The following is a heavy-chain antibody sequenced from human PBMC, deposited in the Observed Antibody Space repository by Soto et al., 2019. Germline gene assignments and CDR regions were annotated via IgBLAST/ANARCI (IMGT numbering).Heavy chain of an antibody. CDR1: GFTFSIYA. D-gene: IGHD1-26*01. Sequence: PGGSLRLSCAASGFTFSIYAMHWVRQAPGKGLEYVSSISTNGGSTDYADSVKGRFTISRDNSKNTVYLQMNSLRAEDTAVYYCAKFIVGAPILAYWGQGTLVTVSS. CDR2: ISTNGGST. V-gene: IGHV3-64D*06. J-gene: IGHJ4*02. CDR3: AKFIVGAPILAY.